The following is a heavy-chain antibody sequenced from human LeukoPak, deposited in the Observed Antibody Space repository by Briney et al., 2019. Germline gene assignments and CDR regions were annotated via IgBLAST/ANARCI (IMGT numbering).Heavy chain of an antibody. CDR1: GFTFSSYG. J-gene: IGHJ4*02. Sequence: GRSLRLSCAASGFTFSSYGMHWVRQAPGKGLEWVAVISYDGSNKYYADSVKGRFTISRDNSKNTLYLQMNSLRAEDTAVYYCARDHKVADYWGQGTLVTVSS. CDR3: ARDHKVADY. CDR2: ISYDGSNK. V-gene: IGHV3-30*03.